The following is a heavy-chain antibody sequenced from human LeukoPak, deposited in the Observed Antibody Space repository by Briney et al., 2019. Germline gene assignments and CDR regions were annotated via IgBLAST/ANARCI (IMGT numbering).Heavy chain of an antibody. CDR2: MNPNSGNT. V-gene: IGHV1-8*01. J-gene: IGHJ6*03. CDR3: ARGSGPAYFYYYYYMDV. Sequence: ASVKVSCKASGYTFTSYDINWVRQATGQGLEWMGWMNPNSGNTGYAQKFQGRVTMTRSTSISTAYMELSSLRSEDTAVYYCARGSGPAYFYYYYYMDVWGKGTTVTVSS. CDR1: GYTFTSYD.